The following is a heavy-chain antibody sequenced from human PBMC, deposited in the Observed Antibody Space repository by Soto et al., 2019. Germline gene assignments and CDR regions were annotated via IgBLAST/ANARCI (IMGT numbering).Heavy chain of an antibody. CDR1: GFTVSSNY. CDR2: IYSGGST. CDR3: ARDGGNSYWYFDL. V-gene: IGHV3-53*04. D-gene: IGHD2-21*02. Sequence: GGSLRLSCAASGFTVSSNYMSWVRQAPGKGLEWVSVIYSGGSTYYADSVKGRFTISRHNSKNTLYLQMNSLRAEDTAVYYCARDGGNSYWYFDLWGRGTLVTVSS. J-gene: IGHJ2*01.